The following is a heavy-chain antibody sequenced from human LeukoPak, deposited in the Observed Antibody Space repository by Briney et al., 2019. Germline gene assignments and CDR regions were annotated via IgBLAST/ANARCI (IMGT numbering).Heavy chain of an antibody. J-gene: IGHJ4*02. V-gene: IGHV3-15*01. Sequence: PGESLRLSCEVSGFTFSNAWMSWVRQAPGKGLEWVGRIKRTSDGGTTDYATPVKGRFTISRDDSKDTLYLHMNALTTEDTAVYYCTTDWDTVYDYDSNPGGWFFDYWGQGILVTVSS. CDR1: GFTFSNAW. D-gene: IGHD5/OR15-5a*01. CDR3: TTDWDTVYDYDSNPGGWFFDY. CDR2: IKRTSDGGTT.